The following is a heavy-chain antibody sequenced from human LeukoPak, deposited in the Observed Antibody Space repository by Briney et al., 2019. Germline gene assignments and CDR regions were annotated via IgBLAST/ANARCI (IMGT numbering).Heavy chain of an antibody. CDR1: GFTFSNYK. V-gene: IGHV3-21*04. CDR2: INSNSSYT. CDR3: ARGQYSGYDYVY. Sequence: GGSLRLSCAASGFTFSNYKMNWVRQAPGKGLEWVSSINSNSSYTNYADSVKGRFTISRDNAKNSLYLQMNSLRAEDTAVYYCARGQYSGYDYVYWGQGTLVTVSS. J-gene: IGHJ4*02. D-gene: IGHD5-12*01.